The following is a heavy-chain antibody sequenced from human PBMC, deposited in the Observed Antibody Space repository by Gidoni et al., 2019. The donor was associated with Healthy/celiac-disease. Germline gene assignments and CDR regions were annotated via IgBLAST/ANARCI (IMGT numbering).Heavy chain of an antibody. CDR3: AHRQAYSSGWYENV. CDR1: GFSPSTSGVG. D-gene: IGHD6-19*01. V-gene: IGHV2-5*02. CDR2: IYWDDDK. Sequence: QITLKESGPTLVKPTQTLTLTCTFPGFSPSTSGVGVGWIRQPPGKALEWLALIYWDDDKRYSPSLKSRLTITKDTSKNQVVLTMTNMDPVDTATYYCAHRQAYSSGWYENVWGQGTTVTVSS. J-gene: IGHJ6*02.